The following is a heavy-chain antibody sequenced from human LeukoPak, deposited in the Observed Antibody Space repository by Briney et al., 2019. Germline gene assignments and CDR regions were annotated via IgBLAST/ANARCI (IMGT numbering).Heavy chain of an antibody. Sequence: ASVKVSCKASGYTFTSYGISWLRQAPGQGLEWMGWISAYNGNTNYAQKLQGRVTMTTDTSTSTAYMELRSLRSDDTAVYYCARDLFAAAAPYGMDVWGQGTTVTVSS. D-gene: IGHD6-13*01. CDR3: ARDLFAAAAPYGMDV. V-gene: IGHV1-18*01. J-gene: IGHJ6*02. CDR2: ISAYNGNT. CDR1: GYTFTSYG.